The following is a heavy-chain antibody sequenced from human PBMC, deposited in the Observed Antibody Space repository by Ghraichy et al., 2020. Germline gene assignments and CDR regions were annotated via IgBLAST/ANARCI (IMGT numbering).Heavy chain of an antibody. D-gene: IGHD4-11*01. CDR1: GFTFSSYA. CDR3: AREDYSNYCFQH. Sequence: GESLNISCAASGFTFSSYAMHWVRQAPGKGLEWVAVISYDGSNKYYADSVKGRFTISRDNSKNTLYLQMNSLRAEDTAVYYCAREDYSNYCFQHWGQGTLVTVSS. CDR2: ISYDGSNK. V-gene: IGHV3-30-3*01. J-gene: IGHJ1*01.